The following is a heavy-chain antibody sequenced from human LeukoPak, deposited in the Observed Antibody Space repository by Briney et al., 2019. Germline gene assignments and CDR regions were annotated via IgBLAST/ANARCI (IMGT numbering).Heavy chain of an antibody. Sequence: GGSLRLSCAASGFTFSSYAMHWVRQAPGKGLEYVSAISSNGGSTYYANSVKGRFTISRDNSKNTLYLQMNSLRAEDTAVYYCAKSGEHYDILTGYCFFDYWGQGTLVIVSS. CDR2: ISSNGGST. CDR3: AKSGEHYDILTGYCFFDY. CDR1: GFTFSSYA. D-gene: IGHD3-9*01. J-gene: IGHJ4*02. V-gene: IGHV3-64*01.